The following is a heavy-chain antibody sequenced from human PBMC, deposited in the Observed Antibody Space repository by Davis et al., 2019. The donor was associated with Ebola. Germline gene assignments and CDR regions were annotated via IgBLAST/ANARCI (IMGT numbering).Heavy chain of an antibody. V-gene: IGHV4-39*01. CDR2: IYYSGST. J-gene: IGHJ5*02. Sequence: SQTLSLTCAVYGGSFSGYYWGWIRQPPGKGLEWIGSIYYSGSTYYNPSLKSRVTISVDTSKNQFSLKLSSVTAADTAVYYCARRKAGYNWFDPWGQGTLVTVSS. CDR1: GGSFSGYY. CDR3: ARRKAGYNWFDP.